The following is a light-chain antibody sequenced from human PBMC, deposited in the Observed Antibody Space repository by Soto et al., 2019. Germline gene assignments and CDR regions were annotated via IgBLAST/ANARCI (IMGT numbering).Light chain of an antibody. J-gene: IGKJ5*01. CDR3: QQYNNWPPIT. CDR2: DTS. Sequence: EIVRTPSPATLSVSPGARATLSYRASQSVSIKLAWYQQRPGQAPSLLIYDTSTRATGIPARFSGSGSGTEFTLTISSLQPQDFAVYYCQQYNNWPPITVGQGTRLEIK. V-gene: IGKV3-15*01. CDR1: QSVSIK.